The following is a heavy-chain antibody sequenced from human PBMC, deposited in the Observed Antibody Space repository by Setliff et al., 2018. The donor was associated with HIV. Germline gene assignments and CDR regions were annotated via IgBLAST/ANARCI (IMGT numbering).Heavy chain of an antibody. CDR2: IFYTGTT. Sequence: PSETLSLTCTVSHGSISPLYWSWMRQPPGKGLEWIGYIFYTGTTKYNPSLKSRVSMSVDMSKNQLSLKLKSVTAADTAVYYCARDRPPSTVDMLGAFDRWGQGTKVTVSS. CDR1: HGSISPLY. CDR3: ARDRPPSTVDMLGAFDR. D-gene: IGHD4-17*01. J-gene: IGHJ3*02. V-gene: IGHV4-59*11.